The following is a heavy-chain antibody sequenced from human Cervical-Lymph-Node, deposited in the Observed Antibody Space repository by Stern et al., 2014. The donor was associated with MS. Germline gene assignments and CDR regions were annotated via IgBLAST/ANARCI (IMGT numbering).Heavy chain of an antibody. CDR2: IYYSGST. V-gene: IGHV4-31*03. J-gene: IGHJ4*02. CDR1: GGSISSGGYY. Sequence: VQLQESGPGLVKPSQTLSLTCTVSGGSISSGGYYWSWIRQHPGKGLEWIGYIYYSGSTYYNPSLKSRVTISVDTSKNQFSLKLSSVTAADTAVYYCARDLRDSSGIDYWGQGTLVTVSS. D-gene: IGHD3-22*01. CDR3: ARDLRDSSGIDY.